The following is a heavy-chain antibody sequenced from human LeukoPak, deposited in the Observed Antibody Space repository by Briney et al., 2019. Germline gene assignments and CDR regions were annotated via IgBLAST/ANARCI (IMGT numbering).Heavy chain of an antibody. CDR1: GFTFSDDY. CDR2: ISGSGYTI. Sequence: GGSLRLSCAASGFTFSDDYMIWIRQAPGKGLEGILHISGSGYTIYYADSVKGRFTISRDNAKNSLYLQMNRLRAEDTAVYYCARSATGTTDLGYYCYHGIDAWGQGTTVTVSS. CDR3: ARSATGTTDLGYYCYHGIDA. J-gene: IGHJ6*02. V-gene: IGHV3-11*01. D-gene: IGHD1-1*01.